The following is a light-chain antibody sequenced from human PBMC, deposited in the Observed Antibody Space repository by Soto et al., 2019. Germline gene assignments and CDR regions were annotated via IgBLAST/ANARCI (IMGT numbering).Light chain of an antibody. Sequence: EIVLTQSPATLSLSPGERATLSCRACQSVSIYLAWYQQKPGQAPRLLIYDASNRATGIPARFSGGGSGTDFTLTISSLEPEDFAVYYCQQRSNWPLTFGPGTKVDIK. V-gene: IGKV3-11*01. CDR2: DAS. J-gene: IGKJ3*01. CDR3: QQRSNWPLT. CDR1: QSVSIY.